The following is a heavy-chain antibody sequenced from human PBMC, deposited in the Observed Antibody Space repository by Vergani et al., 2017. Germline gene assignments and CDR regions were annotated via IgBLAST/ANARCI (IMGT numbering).Heavy chain of an antibody. CDR1: GFTFDDYA. J-gene: IGHJ3*02. V-gene: IGHV3-15*01. CDR2: IKSKTDGGTT. D-gene: IGHD1-7*01. CDR3: TTVHWNYAFDI. Sequence: EVQLVESGGGIVKPGGSLRLSCAASGFTFDDYAMHWVRQAPGKGLEWVGRIKSKTDGGTTDYAAPVKGRFTISRDDSKNTLYLQMNSLKTEDTAVYYCTTVHWNYAFDIWGQGTMVTVSS.